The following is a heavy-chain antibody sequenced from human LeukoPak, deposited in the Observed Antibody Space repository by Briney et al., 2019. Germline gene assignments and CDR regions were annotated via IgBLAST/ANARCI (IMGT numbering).Heavy chain of an antibody. D-gene: IGHD5-12*01. V-gene: IGHV3-30*02. J-gene: IGHJ4*02. CDR2: IRYDGSNK. CDR1: GFTFSSYG. Sequence: GGSLRLSCAASGFTFSSYGMHWVRQAPGKGLEWVAFIRYDGSNKYYADSVKGRFTISRDNSKNTLYLHVNSLRPEDTAVYYCARPRGLGYSGYEPFDYWGQGTLVTVSS. CDR3: ARPRGLGYSGYEPFDY.